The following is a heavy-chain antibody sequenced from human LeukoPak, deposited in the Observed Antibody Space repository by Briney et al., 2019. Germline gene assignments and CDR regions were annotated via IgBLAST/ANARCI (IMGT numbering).Heavy chain of an antibody. CDR1: GYTFTSYG. CDR2: ISAYSGDT. J-gene: IGHJ4*02. Sequence: ASVKVSCKASGYTFTSYGISWVRQAPGQGLEWMGWISAYSGDTNYAQKFQGRATMTTDTSTSTAYMELRSLSSDDTAVYYCARGRIQLLNYYFDYWGQGTLVTVSS. D-gene: IGHD5-18*01. V-gene: IGHV1-18*01. CDR3: ARGRIQLLNYYFDY.